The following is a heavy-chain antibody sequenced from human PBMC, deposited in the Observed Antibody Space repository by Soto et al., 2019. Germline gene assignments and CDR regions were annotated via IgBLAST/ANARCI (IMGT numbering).Heavy chain of an antibody. J-gene: IGHJ4*02. CDR3: ARDTYGGEGGSFDY. CDR1: GGSVSSGSYY. D-gene: IGHD2-21*01. Sequence: SETLSLTCTVSGGSVSSGSYYWSWIRQPPGKGLEWIGYIYYSGSTYYNPSLKSRVTISVDTSKNQFSLKLSSVTAADTAVYYCARDTYGGEGGSFDYWGQGTLVTVSS. CDR2: IYYSGST. V-gene: IGHV4-31*03.